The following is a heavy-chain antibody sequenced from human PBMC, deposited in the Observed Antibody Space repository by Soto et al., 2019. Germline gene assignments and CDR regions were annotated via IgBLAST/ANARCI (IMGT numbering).Heavy chain of an antibody. CDR3: ARVLSGNKEWFDP. D-gene: IGHD3-10*01. CDR2: VFPDGST. V-gene: IGHV4-4*02. J-gene: IGHJ5*02. Sequence: QVHLQESGPGLVKPWGTLSLTCAVSGVSVTAGNLWSWVRQSPGKGLEWIGEVFPDGSTNYNPSLKSRFTISLDKSQNRFSLMLTSVTAADTALYYCARVLSGNKEWFDPWGQGTLVTVSS. CDR1: GVSVTAGNL.